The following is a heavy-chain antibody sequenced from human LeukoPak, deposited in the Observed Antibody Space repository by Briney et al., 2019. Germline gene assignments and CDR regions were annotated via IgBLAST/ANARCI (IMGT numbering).Heavy chain of an antibody. CDR3: ARVESDMAYCGGDRYSFDY. CDR1: GYIFTSYY. Sequence: ASVKVSCKASGYIFTSYYMHWVRQAPGQGLEWMGIINPGGGTTSYAQKFQGRVTMTRDTSTSTVYMELSSLRSEDTAVYYCARVESDMAYCGGDRYSFDYWGQGTLVTVSS. CDR2: INPGGGTT. V-gene: IGHV1-46*01. D-gene: IGHD2-21*02. J-gene: IGHJ4*02.